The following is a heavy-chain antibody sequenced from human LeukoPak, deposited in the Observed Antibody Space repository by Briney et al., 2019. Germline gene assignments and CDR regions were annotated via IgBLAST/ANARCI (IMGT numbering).Heavy chain of an antibody. V-gene: IGHV5-51*01. Sequence: GESLKISCXGSGYSFTSYWIGWVRQMPGKGLEWMAIIYPDDSDTKYSPSFQGQVTISADKSISTAYLQWSSLKASDTAMYYCARLAFCTNAVCFSNYYYSMDVWGRGTTVTVSS. CDR3: ARLAFCTNAVCFSNYYYSMDV. CDR2: IYPDDSDT. CDR1: GYSFTSYW. D-gene: IGHD2-8*01. J-gene: IGHJ6*03.